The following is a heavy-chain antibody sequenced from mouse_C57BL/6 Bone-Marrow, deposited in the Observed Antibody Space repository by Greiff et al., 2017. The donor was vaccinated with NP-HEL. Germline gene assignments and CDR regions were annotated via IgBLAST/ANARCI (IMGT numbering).Heavy chain of an antibody. CDR1: GFSLTSYA. CDR2: IWTGGGT. CDR3: ARETGTGYFDV. V-gene: IGHV2-9-1*01. J-gene: IGHJ1*03. D-gene: IGHD4-1*01. Sequence: VQVVESGPGLVAPSPSLSITCTVSGFSLTSYAISWVRQPPGKGLEWLGVIWTGGGTNYNSALKSRLSISKDYSKRQVFLKMNSLQTDDTARYYCARETGTGYFDVWGTGTTVTVSS.